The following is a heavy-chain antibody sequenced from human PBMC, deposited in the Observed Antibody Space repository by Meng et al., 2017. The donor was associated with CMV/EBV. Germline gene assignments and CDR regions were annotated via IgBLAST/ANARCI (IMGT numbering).Heavy chain of an antibody. J-gene: IGHJ6*02. CDR1: GFSLSTSGMC. CDR3: ARMRITGTTSGYYYYYGMDV. V-gene: IGHV2-70*20. CDR2: IDWDDDK. Sequence: SGPTLVKPTQTLTLTCTFSGFSLSTSGMCVSWVRQPPGKALEWLALIDWDDDKYYSTSLKTRLTISKDTSKNQVVLTMTNMDPVDTATYYRARMRITGTTSGYYYYYGMDVWGQGTTVTVSS. D-gene: IGHD1-7*01.